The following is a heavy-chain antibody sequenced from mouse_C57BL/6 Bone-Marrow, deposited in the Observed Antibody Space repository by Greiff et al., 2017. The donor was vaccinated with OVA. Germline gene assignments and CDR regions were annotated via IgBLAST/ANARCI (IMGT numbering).Heavy chain of an antibody. CDR2: IWRGGST. V-gene: IGHV2-5*01. D-gene: IGHD2-3*01. J-gene: IGHJ1*03. Sequence: VKLVESGPGLVQPSQSLSITCTVSGFSLTSYGVHWVRQSPGKGLEWLGVIWRGGSTDYNAAFMSRLSITKDNSKSQVFFKMNSLQADDTAIYYCAKNGGWWYFDVWGTGTTVTVSS. CDR1: GFSLTSYG. CDR3: AKNGGWWYFDV.